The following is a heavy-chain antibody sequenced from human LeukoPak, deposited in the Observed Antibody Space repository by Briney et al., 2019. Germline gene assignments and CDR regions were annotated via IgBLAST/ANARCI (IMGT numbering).Heavy chain of an antibody. V-gene: IGHV4-34*01. J-gene: IGHJ4*02. D-gene: IGHD1-26*01. Sequence: SETLSLTCAVYGGSFSGYYWSWIRQPPGKGLEWIGEINHSGSTNYNPSLKSRVTISVDTSKNQLSLNLTSVTAADTAIYYCSRESGAFCPFGYWGQGTLVIVPS. CDR3: SRESGAFCPFGY. CDR2: INHSGST. CDR1: GGSFSGYY.